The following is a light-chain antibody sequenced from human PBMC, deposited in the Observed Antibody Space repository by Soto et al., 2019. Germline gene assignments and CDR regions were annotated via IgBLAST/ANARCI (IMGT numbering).Light chain of an antibody. CDR3: CSYAGSYSYV. CDR2: DVS. Sequence: QSVLTQPRSVSGSPGQSVTISCTGTSSDVGGYNYVSWYQQHPGKAPKLMIYDVSKRPSGVPDRFSGSKSGNTASLTIFGLQAEDEADYYCCSYAGSYSYVFGTGTKV. CDR1: SSDVGGYNY. V-gene: IGLV2-11*01. J-gene: IGLJ1*01.